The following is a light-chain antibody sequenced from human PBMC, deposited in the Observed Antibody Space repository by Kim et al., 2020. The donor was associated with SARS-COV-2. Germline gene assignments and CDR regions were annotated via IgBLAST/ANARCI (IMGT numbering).Light chain of an antibody. J-gene: IGLJ2*01. CDR3: QAWDSSTAV. Sequence: SYELTQPPSVSVSPGQTASITCSGDKLGDKYACWYQQKPGQSPVLVIYEGTERPSGIPERFSGSKSGNTATLTISGTQAIDEADYYCQAWDSSTAVFGGGTQLTVL. CDR1: KLGDKY. CDR2: EGT. V-gene: IGLV3-1*01.